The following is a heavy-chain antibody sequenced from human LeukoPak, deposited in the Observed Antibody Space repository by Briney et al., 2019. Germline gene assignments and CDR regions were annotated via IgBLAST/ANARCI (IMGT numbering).Heavy chain of an antibody. D-gene: IGHD3-22*01. V-gene: IGHV3-13*01. CDR2: IGTAGAT. CDR3: ARAPPYYYDSSGYPLIDY. J-gene: IGHJ4*02. Sequence: GGSLRLSCAASGVTFSSYDMHWVRQTTGKGLECVSGIGTAGATFYPGSVKGRFTISRDNSKNTLYLQMNSLRAEDTAVYYCARAPPYYYDSSGYPLIDYWGQGTLVTVSS. CDR1: GVTFSSYD.